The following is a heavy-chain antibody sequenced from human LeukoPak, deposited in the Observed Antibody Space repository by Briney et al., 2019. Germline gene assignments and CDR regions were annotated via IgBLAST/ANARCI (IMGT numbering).Heavy chain of an antibody. V-gene: IGHV3-64*01. CDR2: ICSNGGST. CDR3: ARDKASGLRYFDWLTDP. D-gene: IGHD3-9*01. J-gene: IGHJ5*02. CDR1: GFTFSSYA. Sequence: GGSLRLSCAASGFTFSSYAMHWVRQAPGKGLEYVSAICSNGGSTYYANSVKGRFTISRDNSKNTLYLQMGSLRAEDMAVYYCARDKASGLRYFDWLTDPWGQGTLVTVSS.